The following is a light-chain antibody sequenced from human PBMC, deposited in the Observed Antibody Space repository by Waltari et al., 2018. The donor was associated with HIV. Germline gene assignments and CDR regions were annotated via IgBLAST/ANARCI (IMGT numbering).Light chain of an antibody. J-gene: IGLJ2*01. CDR1: SSDVGGYNY. CDR2: EVS. CDR3: SSYAGSNAVV. Sequence: QSALTQPPSASGSPGQSVTLSCTGTSSDVGGYNYVSWYQQHPGKAPKLMIYEVSKRPSGVPDRFSGSKSGNTASLTVSGLQAEDEADYYCSSYAGSNAVVFGGGTKLTVL. V-gene: IGLV2-8*01.